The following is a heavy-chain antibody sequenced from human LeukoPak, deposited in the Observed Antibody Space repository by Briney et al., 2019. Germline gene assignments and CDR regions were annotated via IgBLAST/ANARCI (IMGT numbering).Heavy chain of an antibody. V-gene: IGHV1-8*01. D-gene: IGHD5-18*01. CDR3: ARDGWIQLWFDY. CDR1: GYTFTSHD. Sequence: ASVKVSCKASGYTFTSHDINWVRQATGQGLEWMGWMNPHSGNTGYSQKFQGRVTMTRNTSISTAYMELSSLRSDDTAVYYCARDGWIQLWFDYWGQGTLVTVSS. CDR2: MNPHSGNT. J-gene: IGHJ4*02.